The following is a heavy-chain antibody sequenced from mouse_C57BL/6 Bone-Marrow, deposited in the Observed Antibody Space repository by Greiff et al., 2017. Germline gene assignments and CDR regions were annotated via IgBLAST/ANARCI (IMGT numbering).Heavy chain of an antibody. D-gene: IGHD2-1*01. CDR2: ISSGGDYI. Sequence: EVKLVESGEGLVKPGGSLKLSCAASGFTFSSYAMSWVRQTPEKRLEWVAYISSGGDYIYYADTVKGRFTISRDNARNTLYLQRSSLKSEDTAMYYGTAVYYGNTWDFDVWGTGTTVTVSS. V-gene: IGHV5-9-1*02. J-gene: IGHJ1*03. CDR3: TAVYYGNTWDFDV. CDR1: GFTFSSYA.